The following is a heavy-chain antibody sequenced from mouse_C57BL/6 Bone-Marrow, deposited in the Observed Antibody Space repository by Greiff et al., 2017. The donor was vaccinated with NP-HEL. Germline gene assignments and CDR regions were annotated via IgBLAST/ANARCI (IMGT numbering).Heavy chain of an antibody. Sequence: EVKLMESGGGLVKPGGSLKLSCAASGFTFSSYAMSWVRQTPEKRLEWVATISDGGCYTYYPDNVKGRFTISRDNAKNNLYLQMSHLKSEDTAMYYCARDLRWLLRGFDYWGQGTTLTVSS. V-gene: IGHV5-4*01. CDR2: ISDGGCYT. CDR1: GFTFSSYA. D-gene: IGHD2-3*01. CDR3: ARDLRWLLRGFDY. J-gene: IGHJ2*01.